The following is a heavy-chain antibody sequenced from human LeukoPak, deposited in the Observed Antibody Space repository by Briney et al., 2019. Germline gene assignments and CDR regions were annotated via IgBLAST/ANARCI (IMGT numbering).Heavy chain of an antibody. Sequence: SETLSLTCGVYGGPFSGFYWTWIRQTPGKGLEWIGYISYTGSTSYNPSLKSRVTISADTSKNQFSLALSSVTAADTAVYYCARDHGYYYMGVWGKGTTVTVSS. D-gene: IGHD2-8*01. CDR3: ARDHGYYYMGV. CDR1: GGPFSGFY. J-gene: IGHJ6*03. CDR2: ISYTGST. V-gene: IGHV4-59*01.